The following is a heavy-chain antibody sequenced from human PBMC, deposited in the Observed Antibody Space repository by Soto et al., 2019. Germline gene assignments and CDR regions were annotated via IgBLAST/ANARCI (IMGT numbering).Heavy chain of an antibody. CDR3: ARDRYYDSSDLAY. CDR1: GGSVTSGSYH. CDR2: IYHSGST. Sequence: SETLSLTCTVSGGSVTSGSYHWGWIRQPPGKGLEWIGYIYHSGSTNYNPSLKSRVTISVDTSKNQFSLSLTSVTAADTAVYYCARDRYYDSSDLAYWGQGTLVTVSS. D-gene: IGHD3-22*01. V-gene: IGHV4-61*01. J-gene: IGHJ4*02.